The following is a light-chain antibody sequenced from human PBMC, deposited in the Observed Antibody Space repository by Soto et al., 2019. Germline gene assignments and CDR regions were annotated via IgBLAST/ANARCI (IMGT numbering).Light chain of an antibody. CDR1: QSISGW. V-gene: IGKV1-5*03. CDR3: QQYNSYPYT. J-gene: IGKJ2*01. CDR2: KAS. Sequence: IQMTQSPSTLSASVGDRVIITCRASQSISGWLAWYQQKPGRAPNLLIYKASSLASGVPSRFSGSGSGTECTLSISSLQPDDFATYYCQQYNSYPYTFGQGTKLEIK.